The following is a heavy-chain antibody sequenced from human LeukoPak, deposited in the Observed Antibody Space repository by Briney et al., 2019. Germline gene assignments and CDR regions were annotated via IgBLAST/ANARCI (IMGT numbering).Heavy chain of an antibody. D-gene: IGHD2-15*01. J-gene: IGHJ6*02. CDR2: TYYRSKWYN. CDR3: ARETYCSGGSCYSNSYYYYGMDV. CDR1: GDSVSSNSAA. Sequence: SQTLSLTCAISGDSVSSNSAAWNWIRQSPSRGLEWLGRTYYRSKWYNDYAVSVKSRITINPDTSKNQFSLQLNSVTPEDTAVYYCARETYCSGGSCYSNSYYYYGMDVWGQGTTVTASS. V-gene: IGHV6-1*01.